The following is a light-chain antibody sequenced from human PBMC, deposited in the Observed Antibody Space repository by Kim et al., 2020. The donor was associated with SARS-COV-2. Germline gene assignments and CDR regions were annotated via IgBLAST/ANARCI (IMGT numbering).Light chain of an antibody. J-gene: IGKJ2*01. CDR2: DTS. V-gene: IGKV1-33*01. CDR1: QDINNN. CDR3: QQSDSLPPT. Sequence: DIQMTQSPSSLSASVGDRVTITCRASQDINNNLNWYQRKPGKAPKLLISDTSNLETGVPSRFSGSGSGTDFTLTISSLQPEDIATYYCQQSDSLPPTFGQGTNLEI.